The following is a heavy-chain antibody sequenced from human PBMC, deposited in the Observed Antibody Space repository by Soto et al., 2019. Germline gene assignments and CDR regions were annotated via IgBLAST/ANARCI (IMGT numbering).Heavy chain of an antibody. Sequence: GGPLRLSCAASGFTFSSYGMHWVRQDPGKGLEWVAVISYDGSNKYYADSVKGRFTISRDNSKNTLYLQMNSLRAEDTAVYYCAKDGVPYGDYGGGTLGYWGQGTLVTVSS. J-gene: IGHJ4*02. CDR2: ISYDGSNK. CDR3: AKDGVPYGDYGGGTLGY. CDR1: GFTFSSYG. D-gene: IGHD4-17*01. V-gene: IGHV3-30*18.